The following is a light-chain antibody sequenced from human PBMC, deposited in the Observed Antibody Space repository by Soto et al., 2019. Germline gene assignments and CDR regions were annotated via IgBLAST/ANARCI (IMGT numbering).Light chain of an antibody. Sequence: DVVMTQSPLSLPVPPGEPASISWRSSQPLLNSNGFNYLDWYFQRPGQSPQLLIFLGSTRASGVPDRFSGSGSGTDFTLKISRVEAEDVGVYYCMQALQSPRTFGQGTKLEIK. CDR2: LGS. CDR3: MQALQSPRT. CDR1: QPLLNSNGFNY. V-gene: IGKV2-28*01. J-gene: IGKJ2*02.